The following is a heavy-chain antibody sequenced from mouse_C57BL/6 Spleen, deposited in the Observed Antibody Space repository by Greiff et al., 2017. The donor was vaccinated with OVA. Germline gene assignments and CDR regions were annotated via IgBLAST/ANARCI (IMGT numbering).Heavy chain of an antibody. CDR3: ARALYGSLYYAMDY. J-gene: IGHJ4*01. CDR2: IWTGGGT. CDR1: GFSLTSYA. D-gene: IGHD1-1*01. V-gene: IGHV2-9-1*01. Sequence: VQLVESGPGLVAPSQSLSITCTVSGFSLTSYAISWVRQPPGKGLEWLGVIWTGGGTNSNSAPKSRLSISTDNSKSHVFLKMNSLQTDDTARYYCARALYGSLYYAMDYWGQGTSVTVSS.